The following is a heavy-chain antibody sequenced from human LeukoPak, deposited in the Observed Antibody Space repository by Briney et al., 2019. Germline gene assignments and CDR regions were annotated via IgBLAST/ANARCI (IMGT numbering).Heavy chain of an antibody. CDR2: ISSRSNFI. J-gene: IGHJ4*02. Sequence: GGSLRLSCAASGLTFSTYTMHWVREAPGKGLEWLSSISSRSNFINYSDSVRGRFTISRDNADNSLFLQMNSLSAEDTAVYYCARARVYGYSSGGLIDFWGQGTTVTVSS. CDR1: GLTFSTYT. D-gene: IGHD5-18*01. V-gene: IGHV3-21*06. CDR3: ARARVYGYSSGGLIDF.